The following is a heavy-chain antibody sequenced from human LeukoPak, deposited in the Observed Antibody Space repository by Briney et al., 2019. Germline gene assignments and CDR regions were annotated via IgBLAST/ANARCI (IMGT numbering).Heavy chain of an antibody. J-gene: IGHJ6*03. Sequence: SETLSLTCAVYGGSFSGYYWSWIRQPPGKGLEWIGEINHSGSTNYNPSPKSRVTISVDTSKNQCSLKLSSVTAADTAVYYCARAVRGYSGYALYYYYMDVWGKGTTVTVSS. D-gene: IGHD5-12*01. CDR2: INHSGST. CDR1: GGSFSGYY. CDR3: ARAVRGYSGYALYYYYMDV. V-gene: IGHV4-34*01.